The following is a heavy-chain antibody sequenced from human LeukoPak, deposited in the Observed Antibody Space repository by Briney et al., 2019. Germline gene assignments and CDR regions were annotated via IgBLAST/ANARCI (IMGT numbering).Heavy chain of an antibody. D-gene: IGHD6-19*01. CDR2: ISYDGSNK. V-gene: IGHV3-30*18. Sequence: GGSLRLSCAASGFTFSSYGMPWVRQAPGKGLEWVAVISYDGSNKYYADSVKGRFTISRDNSKNTLYLQMNSLRAEDTAVYYCAKDRQASYSSGWNDYWGQGTLVTVSS. CDR3: AKDRQASYSSGWNDY. CDR1: GFTFSSYG. J-gene: IGHJ4*02.